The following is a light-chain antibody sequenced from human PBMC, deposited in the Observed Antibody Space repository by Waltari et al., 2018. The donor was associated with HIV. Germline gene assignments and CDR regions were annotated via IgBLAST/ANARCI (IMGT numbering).Light chain of an antibody. CDR1: TGAVPSGHS. CDR3: LLSYSGARI. V-gene: IGLV7-46*01. Sequence: QAVVTQEPSLTVSPGGTVTLTCGSSTGAVPSGHSPYWFQQKPGQAPRTLIFDTNNKHSWTPARFSGSLLGGKAALTLSGAQPEDEAEYYCLLSYSGARIFGGGTKLTVL. J-gene: IGLJ2*01. CDR2: DTN.